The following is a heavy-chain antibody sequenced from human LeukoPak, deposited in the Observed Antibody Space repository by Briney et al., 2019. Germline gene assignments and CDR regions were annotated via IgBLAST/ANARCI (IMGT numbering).Heavy chain of an antibody. J-gene: IGHJ1*01. D-gene: IGHD3-3*01. V-gene: IGHV3-48*01. CDR1: GFTFSTYS. CDR2: ISSGGTTT. CDR3: ERATGNYDLG. Sequence: GGSLRLSCVASGFTFSTYSINWVRHAPGKGLEWISYISSGGTTTYYADSVKGRFTISRDNAKNSLLLQMNSLRAEDTAMYYCERATGNYDLGWGQGTLVTVS.